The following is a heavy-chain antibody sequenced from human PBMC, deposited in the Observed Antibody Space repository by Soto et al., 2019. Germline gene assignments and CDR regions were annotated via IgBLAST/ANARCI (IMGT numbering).Heavy chain of an antibody. Sequence: GGSLRLSSAASGFTFSSYAMHWVRQAPGKGLEWVAVISYDGSNKYYADSVKGRFTISRDNSKNTLYLQMNSLRAEDTAVYYCARDPYPHDSSGYYYYYWGQGTLVTVSS. CDR2: ISYDGSNK. CDR3: ARDPYPHDSSGYYYYY. D-gene: IGHD3-22*01. V-gene: IGHV3-30-3*01. CDR1: GFTFSSYA. J-gene: IGHJ4*02.